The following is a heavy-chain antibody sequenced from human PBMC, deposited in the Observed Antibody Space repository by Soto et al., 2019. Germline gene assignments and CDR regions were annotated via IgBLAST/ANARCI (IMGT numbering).Heavy chain of an antibody. V-gene: IGHV3-30-3*01. D-gene: IGHD3-22*01. CDR1: GFTFSRCT. CDR3: VRVGDRSGYGDY. CDR2: ISADGSKK. J-gene: IGHJ4*02. Sequence: QVQLVESGGGVVQPGRSLRLSCAASGFTFSRCTMHWVRQTPGTGLEWVAVISADGSKKYYADSVKGRFTISRDNSENTLYFEMNSLRAEDTAVYYCVRVGDRSGYGDYWGQGTLVTVSS.